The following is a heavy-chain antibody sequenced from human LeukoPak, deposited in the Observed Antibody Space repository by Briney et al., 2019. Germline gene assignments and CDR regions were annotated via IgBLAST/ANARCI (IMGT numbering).Heavy chain of an antibody. CDR2: IYYSGST. V-gene: IGHV4-59*08. Sequence: PSETLSLTCAVYGGSFSGYYWSWIRQPPGKGLEWIGYIYYSGSTNYNPSLKSRVTVSVDTSKNQFSLKLSSVTAADTAVYYCARHEFGFEGTIDYWGQGTLVTVSS. CDR3: ARHEFGFEGTIDY. D-gene: IGHD1-14*01. CDR1: GGSFSGYY. J-gene: IGHJ4*02.